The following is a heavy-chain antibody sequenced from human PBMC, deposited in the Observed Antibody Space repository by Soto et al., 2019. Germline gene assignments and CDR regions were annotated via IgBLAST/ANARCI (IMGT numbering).Heavy chain of an antibody. J-gene: IGHJ5*02. D-gene: IGHD3-22*01. Sequence: ASVKVSSKASGYTFTSYCISWVRQAPGQGLEWMGWISAYNGNTNYAQKLQGRVTMTTDTSTSTAYMELRSLRSDDTAVYYCARVKGSGYHNWFDPWGQGTLVTVSS. V-gene: IGHV1-18*01. CDR1: GYTFTSYC. CDR3: ARVKGSGYHNWFDP. CDR2: ISAYNGNT.